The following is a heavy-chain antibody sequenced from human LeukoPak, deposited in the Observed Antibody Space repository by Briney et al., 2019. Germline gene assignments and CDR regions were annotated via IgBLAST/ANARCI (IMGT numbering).Heavy chain of an antibody. J-gene: IGHJ5*02. CDR1: GYRFTSYW. V-gene: IGHV5-51*04. CDR3: ARRGEYMAVAENWFDR. D-gene: IGHD6-19*01. CDR2: IYPGVSDT. Sequence: GESLKISCKGSGYRFTSYWIGWVRQMPGQSLEWMGVIYPGVSDTRYSPPFQRQATISADKPISTAYLQWSSLKASDTAMYHCARRGEYMAVAENWFDRWGQGTLVTVSS.